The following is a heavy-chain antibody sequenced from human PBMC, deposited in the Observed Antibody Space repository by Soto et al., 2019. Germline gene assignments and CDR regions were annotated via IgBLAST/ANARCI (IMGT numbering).Heavy chain of an antibody. J-gene: IGHJ6*02. CDR2: ISGSGGST. D-gene: IGHD3-3*01. Sequence: EVQLLESGGGLVQPGGSLRLSCAASGFTFSSYAMSWVRQAPGKGLEWVSAISGSGGSTYYADSVKGRFTISRDNSKNTRYLQITTLRAGDTALYYGAKSERTIFGGVTTKYNYYGMTSGAKGPRSPSP. V-gene: IGHV3-23*01. CDR3: AKSERTIFGGVTTKYNYYGMTS. CDR1: GFTFSSYA.